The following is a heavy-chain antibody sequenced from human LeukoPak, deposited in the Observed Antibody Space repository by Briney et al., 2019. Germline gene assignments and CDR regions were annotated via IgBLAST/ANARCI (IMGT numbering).Heavy chain of an antibody. CDR1: GFTFSSYA. V-gene: IGHV3-23*01. CDR2: ISGSGGST. D-gene: IGHD6-13*01. Sequence: GGSLRLSCAASGFTFSSYAMSWVRQAPGKGLEWVSAISGSGGSTYYADSVKGRFTISRDNSKNTLYLQMNSLRAEDTAVYYCAKWGAAGTLPYYFDYWGQGTLVTVSS. CDR3: AKWGAAGTLPYYFDY. J-gene: IGHJ4*02.